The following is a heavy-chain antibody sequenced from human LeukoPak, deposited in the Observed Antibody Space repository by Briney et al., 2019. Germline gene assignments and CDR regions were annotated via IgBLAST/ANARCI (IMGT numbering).Heavy chain of an antibody. Sequence: GASVKVSCKASGYTFTGYYMHWVRQAPGQWLEWMGWINPNSGGTNYAQKFQGWVTMTRDTSISTAYMELSRLRAEDTAVYYCAKDEAAAGVDFDYWGQGTLVTVYS. V-gene: IGHV1-2*04. CDR3: AKDEAAAGVDFDY. D-gene: IGHD6-13*01. J-gene: IGHJ4*02. CDR1: GYTFTGYY. CDR2: INPNSGGT.